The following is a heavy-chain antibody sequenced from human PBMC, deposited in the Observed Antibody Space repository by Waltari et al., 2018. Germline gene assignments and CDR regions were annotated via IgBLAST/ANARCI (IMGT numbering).Heavy chain of an antibody. CDR1: GFTFSRFW. CDR2: IDQDGTVT. Sequence: EVQLVESGGGLVQPGGSLRLSCAASGFTFSRFWMSWVRQAPGKGLEWVANIDQDGTVTNYVDSVKGRFTTSRDNARNSLYLQMNSLRVDDTAVYYCVRDDDGGMGAAWGQGTTVTVSS. CDR3: VRDDDGGMGAA. D-gene: IGHD3-16*01. V-gene: IGHV3-7*01. J-gene: IGHJ6*02.